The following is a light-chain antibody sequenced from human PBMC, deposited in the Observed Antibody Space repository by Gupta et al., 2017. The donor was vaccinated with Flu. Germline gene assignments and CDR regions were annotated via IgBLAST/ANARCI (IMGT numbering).Light chain of an antibody. CDR2: RND. CDR3: AAHDDSLYFHVV. CDR1: SSNIGNNY. J-gene: IGLJ2*01. V-gene: IGLV1-47*01. Sequence: QSVLTQPPSASGTPGQRVTISCSGSSSNIGNNYVYWYQQLPGAAPKLLISRNDQRPSGVPDRFSGSKSGTSASLAINGLRSEDEGDYYCAAHDDSLYFHVVFGGGTKLTVL.